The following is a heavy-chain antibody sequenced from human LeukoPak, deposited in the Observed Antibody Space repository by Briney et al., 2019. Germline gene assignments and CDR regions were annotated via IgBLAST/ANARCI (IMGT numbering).Heavy chain of an antibody. CDR2: MDPSSGNT. J-gene: IGHJ4*02. CDR1: GYSFTSYD. D-gene: IGHD3-10*01. CDR3: AAHTYYFSSGSFGH. V-gene: IGHV1-8*01. Sequence: ASVKVSCKASGYSFTSYDINWVRQATGQGPEWIGWMDPSSGNTGYAQRFQGRVTMTRDTSTSTAYLELSSLRSEDTAVYYCAAHTYYFSSGSFGHWGQGTLVTVSS.